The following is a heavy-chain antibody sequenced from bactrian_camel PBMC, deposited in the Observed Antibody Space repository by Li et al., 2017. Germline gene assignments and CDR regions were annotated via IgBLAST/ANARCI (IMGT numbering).Heavy chain of an antibody. CDR1: GFTFSNHA. D-gene: IGHD7*01. V-gene: IGHV3S35*01. Sequence: VQLVESGGGLVQPGGSLRLSCAASGFTFSNHAMSWVRQAPGKGLEWISNIKSDGTSYYSDSVKGRFTISRDNAKNTLYLQLDSLKTEDTATYYCAKGRPRLGLVAADLDRGQGTQVTVS. CDR3: AKGRPRLGLVAADLD. J-gene: IGHJ4*01. CDR2: IKSDGTS.